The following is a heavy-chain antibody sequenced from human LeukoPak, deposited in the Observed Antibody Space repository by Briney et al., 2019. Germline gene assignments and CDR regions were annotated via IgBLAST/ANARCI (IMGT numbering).Heavy chain of an antibody. D-gene: IGHD6-13*01. J-gene: IGHJ4*02. CDR1: GFTFGDQW. V-gene: IGHV3-7*03. CDR2: IKHDGSEK. CDR3: ARRGTSSSWAHFDY. Sequence: GGSLRLSCAASGFTFGDQWMNWVRQAPGQGLEWVACIKHDGSEKYYVDSVKGRFTISRDNAKNSLYLQMNSLGAEDTAVYYCARRGTSSSWAHFDYWGQGTLVTVSS.